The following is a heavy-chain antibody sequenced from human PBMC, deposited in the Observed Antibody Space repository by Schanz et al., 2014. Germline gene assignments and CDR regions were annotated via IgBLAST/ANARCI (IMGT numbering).Heavy chain of an antibody. V-gene: IGHV1-18*01. CDR3: TRGGYSYALSAFDI. J-gene: IGHJ3*02. D-gene: IGHD5-18*01. CDR2: ISVYNGDT. CDR1: GYTFISYG. Sequence: QVQLVQSGAEVKKPGASVKVSCKASGYTFISYGIIWVRQAPGQGLEWMGWISVYNGDTNYAQKLQGRVTMTTDTSTGTAYMELRSLRSDDTALYYCTRGGYSYALSAFDIWGQGTMVTVSS.